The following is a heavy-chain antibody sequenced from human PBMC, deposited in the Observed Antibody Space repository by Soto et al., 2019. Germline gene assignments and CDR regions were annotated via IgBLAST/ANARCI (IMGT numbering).Heavy chain of an antibody. CDR2: ISYDGSNK. V-gene: IGHV3-30-3*01. CDR1: GFTFSSYA. D-gene: IGHD1-26*01. Sequence: GGSLRLSCAASGFTFSSYAMHWVRQAPGKGLEWVAVISYDGSNKYYADSVKGRFTISRDNSKNTLYLQMNSLRAEDTAVYYCARDWESKLDAFDIWGQGTMVTVSS. CDR3: ARDWESKLDAFDI. J-gene: IGHJ3*02.